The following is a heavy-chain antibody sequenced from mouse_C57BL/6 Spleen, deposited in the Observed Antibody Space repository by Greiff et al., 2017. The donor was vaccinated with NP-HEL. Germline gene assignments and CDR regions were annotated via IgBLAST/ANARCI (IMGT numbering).Heavy chain of an antibody. CDR3: ARNELIYYDYDVWFAY. J-gene: IGHJ3*01. D-gene: IGHD2-4*01. CDR1: GFSLTSYA. CDR2: IWTGGGT. V-gene: IGHV2-9-1*01. Sequence: QVQLKQSGPGLVAPSQCLSITCTVSGFSLTSYAISWVRQPPGKGLEWLGVIWTGGGTNYNSALKSRLSISKDNSKSQVFLKMNSLQTDDTARYYCARNELIYYDYDVWFAYWGQGTLVTVSA.